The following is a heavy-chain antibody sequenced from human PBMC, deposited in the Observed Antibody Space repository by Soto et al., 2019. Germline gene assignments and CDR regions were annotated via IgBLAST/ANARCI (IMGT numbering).Heavy chain of an antibody. Sequence: LSLTCTVSGGSISSSSYYWGWIRQPPGKGLEWIGSVYYSGSTYYNPSLKSRVTISVDTSKNQFSLKLSSVTAADTAVYYCARRFVAVAAFDYWGQGTLVTVSS. J-gene: IGHJ4*02. D-gene: IGHD6-19*01. V-gene: IGHV4-39*01. CDR1: GGSISSSSYY. CDR3: ARRFVAVAAFDY. CDR2: VYYSGST.